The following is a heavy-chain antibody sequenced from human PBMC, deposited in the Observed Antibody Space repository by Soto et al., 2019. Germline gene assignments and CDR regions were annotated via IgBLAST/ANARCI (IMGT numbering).Heavy chain of an antibody. CDR1: GFTVSSKY. CDR2: IQSGGPT. Sequence: GGSLRLSCAASGFTVSSKYMSWVRQAPRKGLEWVSLIQSGGPTYYADSVKGRFTISRDTSENTVHLQMDSLRAEDTAVYYCARDDVLCDGRRYYGVPLDVWGKGTRVPVS. CDR3: ARDDVLCDGRRYYGVPLDV. D-gene: IGHD2-21*01. V-gene: IGHV3-66*01. J-gene: IGHJ6*03.